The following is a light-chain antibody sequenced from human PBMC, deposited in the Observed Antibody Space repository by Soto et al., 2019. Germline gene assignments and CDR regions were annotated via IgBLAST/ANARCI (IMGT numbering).Light chain of an antibody. J-gene: IGKJ2*01. V-gene: IGKV3D-15*01. CDR2: GAS. CDR3: QQYGSSVYT. Sequence: EIVMTQSPATLSVSPGERATLSCRASQSVGSNLAWYQQKPGQAPRLLIYGASTRAAGIPDRFSGSGSGTDFTLTITRLDPEDFAIYYCQQYGSSVYTFGQGTKVDIK. CDR1: QSVGSN.